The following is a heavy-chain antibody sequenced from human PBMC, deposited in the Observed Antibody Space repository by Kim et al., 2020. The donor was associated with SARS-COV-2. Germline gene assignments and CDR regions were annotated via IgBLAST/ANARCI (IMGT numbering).Heavy chain of an antibody. J-gene: IGHJ1*01. CDR3: ARDGAYSSSWYPAAYFQH. CDR2: IYTSGTT. V-gene: IGHV4-4*07. D-gene: IGHD6-13*01. Sequence: SETLSLTCTVSGGSISSYYWSWIRQPAGKGLEWLGRIYTSGTTNYNPSPKSRVTMSVDTPKNQFSLKLSSVTAAATAASYCARDGAYSSSWYPAAYFQH. CDR1: GGSISSYY.